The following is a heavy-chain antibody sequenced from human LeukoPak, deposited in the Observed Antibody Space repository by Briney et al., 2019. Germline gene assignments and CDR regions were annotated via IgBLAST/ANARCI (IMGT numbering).Heavy chain of an antibody. CDR1: GVTFSNYW. CDR2: IKQDGSEK. Sequence: PGGSLRLSCAASGVTFSNYWMSWGRQAPGKGLEWVANIKQDGSEKNYVDSVKVRFTISRDNAKNSLHRQMNSLRAEDTAVYYCARGGYCSGGSCYDLPDYFDYWGQGTLVTVSS. CDR3: ARGGYCSGGSCYDLPDYFDY. V-gene: IGHV3-7*04. J-gene: IGHJ4*02. D-gene: IGHD2-15*01.